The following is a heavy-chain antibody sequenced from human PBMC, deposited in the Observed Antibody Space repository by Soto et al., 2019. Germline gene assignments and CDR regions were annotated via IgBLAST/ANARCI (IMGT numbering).Heavy chain of an antibody. CDR3: AKDGTENNWNYAGRPGVNWFDP. Sequence: PGGSLRLSCAASGFTFSSYAMSWVRQAPGKGLEWVSAISGSGGSTYYADSVKGRFTISRDNSKNTLYLQMNSLRAEDTAVYYCAKDGTENNWNYAGRPGVNWFDPWGQGTLVTVSS. CDR2: ISGSGGST. V-gene: IGHV3-23*01. J-gene: IGHJ5*02. D-gene: IGHD1-7*01. CDR1: GFTFSSYA.